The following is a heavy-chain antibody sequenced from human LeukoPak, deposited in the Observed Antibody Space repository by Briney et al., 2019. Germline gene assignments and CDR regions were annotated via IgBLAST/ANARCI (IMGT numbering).Heavy chain of an antibody. CDR2: IKQDGSEK. Sequence: GGSLRLSCAVAGFTFSHYWMSWVRQAPGKGLEWVANIKQDGSEKFYVDSVKGRFTIPRDNAKNSLYLQVDSLRAEDTAVYYCARDKISGPTILDYWGQGILVTVSS. J-gene: IGHJ4*02. V-gene: IGHV3-7*01. D-gene: IGHD1-26*01. CDR3: ARDKISGPTILDY. CDR1: GFTFSHYW.